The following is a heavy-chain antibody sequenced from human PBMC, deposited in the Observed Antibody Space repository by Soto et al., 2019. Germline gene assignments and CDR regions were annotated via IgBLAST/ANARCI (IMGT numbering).Heavy chain of an antibody. CDR3: AAAKLAVAGPSRPFEI. Sequence: GASVKVSCKGSGYTFTSYAMHWVRQAPGQRLEWMGWINAGTGNTKYSQKFQGRVTITRDTSASTAYMELSSLRSKDTAVYYCAAAKLAVAGPSRPFEIWGQGTMVTVSS. J-gene: IGHJ3*02. CDR1: GYTFTSYA. V-gene: IGHV1-3*01. D-gene: IGHD6-19*01. CDR2: INAGTGNT.